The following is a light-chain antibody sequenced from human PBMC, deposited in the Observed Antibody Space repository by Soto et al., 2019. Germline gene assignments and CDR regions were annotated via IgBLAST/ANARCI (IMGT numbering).Light chain of an antibody. J-gene: IGKJ3*01. CDR3: QQYGSDAFT. Sequence: IQMTQSPSSLSASVGDRVTITCRASQDIRYNLAWFQQKSGRAPKSLMFSASNLQSGVPSRFSGSGSGTDFTLVISSLQPEDFATYYCQQYGSDAFTFGPGTKVDIK. CDR1: QDIRYN. V-gene: IGKV1-16*01. CDR2: SAS.